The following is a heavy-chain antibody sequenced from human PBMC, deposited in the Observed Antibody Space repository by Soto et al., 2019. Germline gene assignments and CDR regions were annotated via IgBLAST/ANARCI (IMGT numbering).Heavy chain of an antibody. CDR1: GFTFSNYA. CDR3: ARRSSGWYFDS. D-gene: IGHD6-19*01. J-gene: IGHJ4*02. V-gene: IGHV3-23*01. Sequence: EVQLLESGGGLVQPGGSLRLSCAASGFTFSNYAMNWVRQAPGKGLEWVSVISGSGGSTYYADSVKGRFTISRDNSKNKLYLQMNSLRAEDTAVYYCARRSSGWYFDSWGQGTLVTVSS. CDR2: ISGSGGST.